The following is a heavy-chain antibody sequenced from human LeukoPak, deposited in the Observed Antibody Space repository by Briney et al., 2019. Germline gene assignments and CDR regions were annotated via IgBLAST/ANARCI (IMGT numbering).Heavy chain of an antibody. D-gene: IGHD4-17*01. J-gene: IGHJ4*02. V-gene: IGHV3-53*01. Sequence: GGSLRLSCAASGFTVSSNYMSWVRQAPGKGLEWVSVIYSGRSTYYADSVRGRFTISRDNSKNTLYLQMNSLRAEDTAVYYCARGVDGDYSFDYWGQGTLVTVSS. CDR3: ARGVDGDYSFDY. CDR2: IYSGRST. CDR1: GFTVSSNY.